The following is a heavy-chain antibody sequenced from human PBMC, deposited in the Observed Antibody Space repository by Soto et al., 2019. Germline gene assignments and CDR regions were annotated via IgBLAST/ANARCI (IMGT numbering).Heavy chain of an antibody. CDR1: GGSISSGNYY. D-gene: IGHD2-15*01. V-gene: IGHV4-30-4*01. Sequence: QVQLQESGPGLVKPSQTLSLTCTVSGGSISSGNYYWSWIRQPPGKGLEWIGFISYSGSTYYNLSLKSRITISVDTSKNQFPLNLSFVTAADTAVYYCATIGTPATRLYYFDFWGQGTLVTVSS. J-gene: IGHJ4*02. CDR3: ATIGTPATRLYYFDF. CDR2: ISYSGST.